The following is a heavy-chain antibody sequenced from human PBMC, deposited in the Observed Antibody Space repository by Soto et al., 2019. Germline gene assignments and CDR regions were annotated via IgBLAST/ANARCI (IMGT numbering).Heavy chain of an antibody. Sequence: ASVKVSCKASGYTFTSYYMHWVRQAPGQGLEWMGIINPSGGSTSYAQKFQGRVTMTRDTSTSTVYMELSSLRSEDTAVYYCARGRAARHYYYYYYGMDVWGQGTTVTVSS. CDR2: INPSGGST. CDR3: ARGRAARHYYYYYYGMDV. J-gene: IGHJ6*02. CDR1: GYTFTSYY. D-gene: IGHD6-6*01. V-gene: IGHV1-46*01.